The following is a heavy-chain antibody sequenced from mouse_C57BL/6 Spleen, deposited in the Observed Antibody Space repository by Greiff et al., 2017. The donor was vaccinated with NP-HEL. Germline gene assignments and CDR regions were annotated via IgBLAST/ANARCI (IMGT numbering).Heavy chain of an antibody. CDR1: GFTFSSYT. CDR3: ARHLYGNELVYAMDY. CDR2: ISGGGGNT. V-gene: IGHV5-9*01. J-gene: IGHJ4*01. D-gene: IGHD2-1*01. Sequence: DVQLQESGGGLVKPGGSLKLSCAASGFTFSSYTMSWVRQTPEKRLEWVATISGGGGNTYYPDSVKGRFTISRDNAKNTLYLQMSSLRSEDTALYYCARHLYGNELVYAMDYWGQGTSVTVSS.